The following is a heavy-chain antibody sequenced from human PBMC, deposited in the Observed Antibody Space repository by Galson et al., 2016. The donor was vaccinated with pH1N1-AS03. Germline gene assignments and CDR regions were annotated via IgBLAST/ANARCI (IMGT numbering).Heavy chain of an antibody. V-gene: IGHV3-23*01. J-gene: IGHJ4*02. CDR3: VRRSPWPTYYFDY. CDR2: ISGRGGDT. CDR1: GFIFSSYA. Sequence: SLRLSCAGSGFIFSSYAMSWARQAPGKGLEWVSSISGRGGDTYYADSVQGRFTISRDNSRNTLYLQINSLRFEDTAVYYCVRRSPWPTYYFDYWGQGTLVTVSS.